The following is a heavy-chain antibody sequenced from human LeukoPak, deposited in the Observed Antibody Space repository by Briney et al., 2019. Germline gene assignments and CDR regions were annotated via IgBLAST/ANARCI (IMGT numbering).Heavy chain of an antibody. Sequence: LSQTLSLTCAISGDSVSSNSAAWNWIRQSPSRGLEWLGRTYYRSKWYNDYAVSVKSRITINPDTSKNQFSLQLNSVTPEDTAVYYCAGEGYSYGYDLYYFDYWGQGTLVTVSS. D-gene: IGHD5-18*01. CDR1: GDSVSSNSAA. CDR2: TYYRSKWYN. J-gene: IGHJ4*02. CDR3: AGEGYSYGYDLYYFDY. V-gene: IGHV6-1*01.